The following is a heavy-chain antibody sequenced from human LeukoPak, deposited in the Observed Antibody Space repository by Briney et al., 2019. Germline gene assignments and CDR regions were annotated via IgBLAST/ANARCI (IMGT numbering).Heavy chain of an antibody. J-gene: IGHJ6*02. CDR3: ARTTGSYIYYYYGMDV. CDR1: GYTFTSYD. CDR2: MNPNSGNT. D-gene: IGHD3-10*01. V-gene: IGHV1-8*01. Sequence: GASVKVSCKASGYTFTSYDINWVRQATGQGLEWMGWMNPNSGNTGYAQKFQGRVTMTRNTSISTAYMELSSLRSEDTAVYYCARTTGSYIYYYYGMDVWAKGPRSPSP.